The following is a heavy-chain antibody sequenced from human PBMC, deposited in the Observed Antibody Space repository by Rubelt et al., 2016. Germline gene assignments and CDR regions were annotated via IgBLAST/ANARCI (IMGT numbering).Heavy chain of an antibody. CDR3: AIEGTLCRDGICAY. CDR2: INSDGST. J-gene: IGHJ4*02. V-gene: IGHV3-74*02. CDR1: GFTFSSHL. D-gene: IGHD2-15*01. Sequence: EVQLVESGGGLVQPGGSLRLSCAASGFTFSSHLMHWVRQAPGQGLVWVSHINSDGSTRYADSVKGRFTISRDNAKNSLFLQMNSLRADDTAVYYCAIEGTLCRDGICAYWGQGTLVTVSS.